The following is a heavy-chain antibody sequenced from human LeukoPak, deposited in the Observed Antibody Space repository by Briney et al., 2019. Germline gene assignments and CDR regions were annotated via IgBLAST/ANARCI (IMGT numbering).Heavy chain of an antibody. D-gene: IGHD5-18*01. V-gene: IGHV3-23*01. J-gene: IGHJ6*03. Sequence: PGGTLRLSCAASGFTFTSFGMSWVRQAPGKGLEWVSPISGSGGSTYYADSVKGRFTISRDNSKNTLYLQMNTLRAEDTAVYYCAKASRFGYSYGPKEYFYYMDVWGKGTTVTISS. CDR1: GFTFTSFG. CDR3: AKASRFGYSYGPKEYFYYMDV. CDR2: ISGSGGST.